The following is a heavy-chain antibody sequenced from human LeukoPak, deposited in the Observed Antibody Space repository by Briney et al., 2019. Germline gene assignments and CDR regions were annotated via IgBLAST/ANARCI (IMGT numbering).Heavy chain of an antibody. D-gene: IGHD1-26*01. Sequence: SSETLSLTCTVSGGSISSYYWSWIRQPPGKGLEWIGYIYYSGSTNYNPSLKSRVTISVDTSKNQFSLKLSSVTVADTAVYYCARSTRIVGATSVDYWGQGTLVTVSS. CDR3: ARSTRIVGATSVDY. J-gene: IGHJ4*02. CDR2: IYYSGST. V-gene: IGHV4-59*08. CDR1: GGSISSYY.